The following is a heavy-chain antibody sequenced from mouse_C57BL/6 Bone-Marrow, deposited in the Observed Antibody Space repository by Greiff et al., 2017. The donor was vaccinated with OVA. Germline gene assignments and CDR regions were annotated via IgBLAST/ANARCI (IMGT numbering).Heavy chain of an antibody. CDR2: IHPNSGST. V-gene: IGHV1-64*01. CDR3: ARWTGTTWFAY. Sequence: QVQLKRPGAELVKPGASVKLSCKASGYTFTSYWMHWVKQRPGQGLEWIGMIHPNSGSTNYNEKFKSKATLTVDKSSSTAYMQLSSLTSEDSAVYYCARWTGTTWFAYWGQGTLVTVSA. J-gene: IGHJ3*01. D-gene: IGHD4-1*01. CDR1: GYTFTSYW.